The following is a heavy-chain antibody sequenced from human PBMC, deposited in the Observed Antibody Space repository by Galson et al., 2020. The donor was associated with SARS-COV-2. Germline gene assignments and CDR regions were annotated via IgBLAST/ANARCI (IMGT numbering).Heavy chain of an antibody. Sequence: GESLKISCKASGYTFTSYYMHWVRQAPGQGLEWMGIINPSGGSTSYAQKFQGRVTMTRDTSTSTVYMELSSLRSEDTAVYYCARSSYGYDTRHAPWIQLSNTAMVNALDIWGQGTMVAVSS. CDR1: GYTFTSYY. V-gene: IGHV1-46*01. CDR2: INPSGGST. CDR3: ARSSYGYDTRHAPWIQLSNTAMVNALDI. D-gene: IGHD5-18*01. J-gene: IGHJ3*02.